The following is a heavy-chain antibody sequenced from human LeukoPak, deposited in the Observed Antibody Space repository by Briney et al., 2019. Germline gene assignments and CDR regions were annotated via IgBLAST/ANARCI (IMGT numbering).Heavy chain of an antibody. J-gene: IGHJ3*02. CDR2: IYYNGST. CDR1: GGSFSGHY. D-gene: IGHD3-9*01. V-gene: IGHV4-59*11. Sequence: ASETLSLTCTVSGGSFSGHYWSWIRQPPGKGLEWIGYIYYNGSTNYNPSLKSRVTILVDTSKNQFSLELSSVTAADTAVYYCAREAPLLRYFEWYDAFDIWGQGTMVTVSS. CDR3: AREAPLLRYFEWYDAFDI.